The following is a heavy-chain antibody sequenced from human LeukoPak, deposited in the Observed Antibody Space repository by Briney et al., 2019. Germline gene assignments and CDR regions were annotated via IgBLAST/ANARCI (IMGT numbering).Heavy chain of an antibody. V-gene: IGHV3-23*01. CDR3: AKDECSGCPYYFDY. J-gene: IGHJ4*02. D-gene: IGHD2-15*01. CDR1: GFTFSSYA. CDR2: ISGSGGST. Sequence: GGSLTPSCAASGFTFSSYAISWVRQAPGKGLEWVSWISGSGGSTYYADSVKGRFTISRDNSKSTLYLQMNSLRAEDTAVYYCAKDECSGCPYYFDYWGQGPLVTVSS.